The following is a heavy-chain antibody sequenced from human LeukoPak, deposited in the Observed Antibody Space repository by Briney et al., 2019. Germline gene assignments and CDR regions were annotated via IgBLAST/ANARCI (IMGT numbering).Heavy chain of an antibody. Sequence: ASVKVSCKASGYTFTSYYMHWVRQAPGQGLEWMGIINPSGGSTSYAQKFQGRVTMTRDTSTSTVYMELSSLRSEDTAVYYCAREGNCGGDCYYYYGMDVWGQGTTVTVSS. D-gene: IGHD2-21*02. CDR2: INPSGGST. CDR3: AREGNCGGDCYYYYGMDV. CDR1: GYTFTSYY. V-gene: IGHV1-46*01. J-gene: IGHJ6*02.